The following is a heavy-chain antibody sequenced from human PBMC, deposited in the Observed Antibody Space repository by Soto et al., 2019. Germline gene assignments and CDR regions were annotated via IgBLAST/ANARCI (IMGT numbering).Heavy chain of an antibody. CDR3: TKMGTSIWYMDYFDY. D-gene: IGHD3-3*02. CDR2: ISSSGIT. Sequence: DVQLLESGGGLVQPGGSLRFSCAAPGINFLTYAMAWVRQAPGKGLEWVSVISSSGITYYADSVKGRFTISRDISNSTLFLQMNSLRVEDTALYYCTKMGTSIWYMDYFDYWGRGSLVIVSS. V-gene: IGHV3-23*01. J-gene: IGHJ4*02. CDR1: GINFLTYA.